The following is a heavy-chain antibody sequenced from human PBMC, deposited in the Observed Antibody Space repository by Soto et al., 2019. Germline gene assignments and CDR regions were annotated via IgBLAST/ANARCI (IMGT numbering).Heavy chain of an antibody. CDR3: ARRGSGSYYDY. D-gene: IGHD1-26*01. V-gene: IGHV3-23*01. CDR1: GFTCSSYA. Sequence: EVQLLESGGGLVQPGGSLRLSCAASGFTCSSYAMRWVRQAPVKGLEWVSAISGSGGSTYYADSVKGRFTISRDNSKNTLYLQMTSLRAEDTAVYYCARRGSGSYYDYWGQGTLVTVSS. J-gene: IGHJ4*02. CDR2: ISGSGGST.